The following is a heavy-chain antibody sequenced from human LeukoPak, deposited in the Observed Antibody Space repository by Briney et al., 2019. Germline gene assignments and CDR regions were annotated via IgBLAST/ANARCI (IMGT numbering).Heavy chain of an antibody. CDR3: ARGLKADLTRWFDP. Sequence: SETLSLTCTVSGGSISSGDYYWSWIRQPPGKGLEWIGYIYYSASTNYNPSLKSRVTISVDTSKNQFSLKLSSVTAADTAVYYCARGLKADLTRWFDPWGQGTLVTVSS. J-gene: IGHJ5*02. V-gene: IGHV4-61*08. D-gene: IGHD3-16*01. CDR1: GGSISSGDYY. CDR2: IYYSAST.